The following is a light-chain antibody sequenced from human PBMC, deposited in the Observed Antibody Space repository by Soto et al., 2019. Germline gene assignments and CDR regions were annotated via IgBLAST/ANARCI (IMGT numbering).Light chain of an antibody. CDR1: QSVSSN. J-gene: IGKJ1*01. V-gene: IGKV3-20*01. CDR3: QQYGSSTGT. CDR2: GAS. Sequence: EIVLTQSPGTLSLSPGERATLTRRASQSVSSNLAWYPKKPGQAPSILIYGASSRATGIPDRFSGIGSGTDFDLTIRRVETEEWAIYVCQQYGSSTGTFGQGTKVDIK.